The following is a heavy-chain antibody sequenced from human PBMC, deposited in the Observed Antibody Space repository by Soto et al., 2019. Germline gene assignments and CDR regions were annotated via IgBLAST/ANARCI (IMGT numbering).Heavy chain of an antibody. V-gene: IGHV3-72*01. Sequence: EVQLVESGGGLVQPGGSLRLSCLASGFTFSDHYMDWVRQAPGKGLEWVGRIRNKPKSYTTEYAASVRGRFTISRDDSKNSLYLQMNNLKTEDTAVFYCTRTTGEEGDFDFWGQGTLVTVSS. CDR1: GFTFSDHY. CDR3: TRTTGEEGDFDF. D-gene: IGHD4-4*01. CDR2: IRNKPKSYTT. J-gene: IGHJ4*02.